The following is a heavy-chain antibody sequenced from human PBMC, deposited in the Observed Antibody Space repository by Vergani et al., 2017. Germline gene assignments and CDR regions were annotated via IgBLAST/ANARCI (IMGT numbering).Heavy chain of an antibody. CDR3: ARDFNGLIGTVTTIDY. J-gene: IGHJ4*02. D-gene: IGHD4-17*01. CDR1: GGTFSSYA. CDR2: IIPIFGTA. V-gene: IGHV1-69*06. Sequence: QVQLVQSGAEVKKPGSSVKVSCKASGGTFSSYAISWVRQAPGQGLEWMGGIIPIFGTANYAQKLQGRVTMTTDTSTSTAYMELRSLRSDDTAVYYCARDFNGLIGTVTTIDYWGQGTLVTVSS.